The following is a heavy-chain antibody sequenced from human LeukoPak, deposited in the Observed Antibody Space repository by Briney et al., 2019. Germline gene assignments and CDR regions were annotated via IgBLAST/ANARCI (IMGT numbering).Heavy chain of an antibody. J-gene: IGHJ6*03. CDR2: TKQDGSEK. V-gene: IGHV3-7*01. D-gene: IGHD6-19*01. CDR1: GFTFDDYG. Sequence: GGSLRLSCAASGFTFDDYGMNWVRQAPGKGLEWVANTKQDGSEKYYVDSVKGRFTISRDNAKNSLYLQMNSLRTEDTAVYYCAREGSDWNYYYYMDVWGKGTTVTVSS. CDR3: AREGSDWNYYYYMDV.